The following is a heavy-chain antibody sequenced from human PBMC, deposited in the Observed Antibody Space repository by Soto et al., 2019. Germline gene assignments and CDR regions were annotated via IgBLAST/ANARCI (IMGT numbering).Heavy chain of an antibody. CDR3: ATGTMTHRAFEI. D-gene: IGHD3-22*01. Sequence: GASVKVSCKVSGYTLTELSMHWVRQAPGKGLEWIGGFDPEDGETIYAQKFQGRVTMTEDTSTDTAYMELSSLRSEDTAVYYCATGTMTHRAFEIWGQGTMVTVSS. J-gene: IGHJ3*02. V-gene: IGHV1-24*01. CDR2: FDPEDGET. CDR1: GYTLTELS.